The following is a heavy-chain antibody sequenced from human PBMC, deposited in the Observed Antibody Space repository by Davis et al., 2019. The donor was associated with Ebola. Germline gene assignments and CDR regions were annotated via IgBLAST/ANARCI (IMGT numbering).Heavy chain of an antibody. J-gene: IGHJ4*02. CDR3: ARAQFPTTSDH. V-gene: IGHV1-18*01. CDR1: CYTLTRYC. D-gene: IGHD1-1*01. Sequence: ASVKVSCQASCYTLTRYCISWVRQAPGQRLEWIGWFSAYNGNTNYAQKLQGRVTMTTDTSTSTAYMELRSLRSDDTAVYYCARAQFPTTSDHWGQGTLVTVSS. CDR2: FSAYNGNT.